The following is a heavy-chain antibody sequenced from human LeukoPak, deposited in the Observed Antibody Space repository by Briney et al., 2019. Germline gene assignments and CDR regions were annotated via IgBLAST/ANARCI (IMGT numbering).Heavy chain of an antibody. CDR3: AKGGTVMVGYYMDV. CDR2: ISGSGGGT. CDR1: GFSFSNYS. D-gene: IGHD5-18*01. J-gene: IGHJ6*03. Sequence: GGSLRLSCAASGFSFSNYSMNWVRQAPGKGLEWVSAISGSGGGTYYADSVKGRFTISRDNSKNTLYLQMNSLRAEDTALYYCAKGGTVMVGYYMDVWGKGTTVTVSS. V-gene: IGHV3-23*01.